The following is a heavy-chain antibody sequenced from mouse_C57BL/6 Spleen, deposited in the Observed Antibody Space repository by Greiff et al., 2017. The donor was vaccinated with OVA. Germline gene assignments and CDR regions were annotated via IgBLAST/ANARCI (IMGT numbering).Heavy chain of an antibody. D-gene: IGHD2-4*01. V-gene: IGHV1-76*01. J-gene: IGHJ4*01. CDR2: IYPGSGNT. Sequence: VKLMESGAELVRPGASVKLSCKASGYTFTDYYINWVKQRPGQGLEWIARIYPGSGNTYYNEKFKGKATLTAEKSSSTAYMQLSSLTSEDSAVYFCARTDYDFLYYAMDYWGQGTSVTVSS. CDR3: ARTDYDFLYYAMDY. CDR1: GYTFTDYY.